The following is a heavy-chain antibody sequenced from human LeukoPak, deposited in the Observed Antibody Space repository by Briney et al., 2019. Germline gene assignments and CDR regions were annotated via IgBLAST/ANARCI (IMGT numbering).Heavy chain of an antibody. CDR1: GGSFSGYY. V-gene: IGHV4-34*01. CDR2: INHSGST. D-gene: IGHD3-9*01. J-gene: IGHJ4*02. CDR3: ASNALHYGILTGYERVFDY. Sequence: SEPLSLTCAVYGGSFSGYYWSWIRQPPGKGLEWIGEINHSGSTNYNPSLKSRVTISVDTSKNQFSLKLSSVTAADTAVYYCASNALHYGILTGYERVFDYWGQGTLVTASS.